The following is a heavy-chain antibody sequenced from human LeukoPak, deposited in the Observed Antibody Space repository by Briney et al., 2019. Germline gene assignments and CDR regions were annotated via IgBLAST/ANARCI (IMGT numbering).Heavy chain of an antibody. CDR3: ARDGFGSYFSLDY. CDR2: IYSGGST. CDR1: GFTVSSNY. J-gene: IGHJ4*02. V-gene: IGHV3-66*01. Sequence: PGGSLRLSCAASGFTVSSNYMSWVRQAPGKGLEWVSVIYSGGSTYYADSVKGRFTISRDNAKNSLFLQMNSLRAEDTAVYYCARDGFGSYFSLDYWGQGALVTVSS. D-gene: IGHD3-10*01.